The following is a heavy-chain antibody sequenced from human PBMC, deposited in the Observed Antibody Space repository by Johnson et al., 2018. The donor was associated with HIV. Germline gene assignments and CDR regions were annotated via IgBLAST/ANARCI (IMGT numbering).Heavy chain of an antibody. CDR2: ISAGGGST. CDR3: ARSSPTVTTGGAFDI. Sequence: VQLVESVGGLVQPGGSLRLSCAASGFTFSSYAMSWVRQAPGKGLEWVSSISAGGGSTFYADSVKGRFTISRDNSKNTLYLQMNSLRARDTAVYYCARSSPTVTTGGAFDIWGQGTMVTVSS. J-gene: IGHJ3*02. V-gene: IGHV3-23*04. D-gene: IGHD4-17*01. CDR1: GFTFSSYA.